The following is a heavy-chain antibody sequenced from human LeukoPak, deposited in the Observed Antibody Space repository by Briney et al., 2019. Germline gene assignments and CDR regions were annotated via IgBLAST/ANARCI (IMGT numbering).Heavy chain of an antibody. CDR2: ISTNNGNT. Sequence: GASVKVSCKASGYTFTTYGISWVRQAPGQGLEWMGWISTNNGNTNYAQKFQGRVTMTTDTSTSTAYMELGSPRSDDTAVYFCAKCRGGSCYHAFDIWGQGTMVTVSS. J-gene: IGHJ3*02. V-gene: IGHV1-18*01. CDR3: AKCRGGSCYHAFDI. D-gene: IGHD2-15*01. CDR1: GYTFTTYG.